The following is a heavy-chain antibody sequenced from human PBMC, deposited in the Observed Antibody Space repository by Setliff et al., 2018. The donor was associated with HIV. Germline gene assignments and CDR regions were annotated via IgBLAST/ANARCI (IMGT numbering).Heavy chain of an antibody. CDR2: IYTSGTT. Sequence: SETLSLTCTVSGGSISSGTYYWSWIRQPAGKGLEWIGHIYTSGTTNYNPSLKSRVTISLDTSKDQFSLKLSSVTAADTAVYYCARDRICSGGSCYVCWFDPWGQGTLVTVS. V-gene: IGHV4-61*09. D-gene: IGHD2-15*01. CDR3: ARDRICSGGSCYVCWFDP. J-gene: IGHJ5*02. CDR1: GGSISSGTYY.